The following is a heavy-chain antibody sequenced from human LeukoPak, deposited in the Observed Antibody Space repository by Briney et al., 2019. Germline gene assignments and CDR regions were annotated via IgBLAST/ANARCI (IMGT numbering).Heavy chain of an antibody. D-gene: IGHD3-10*01. Sequence: ASVTVSCKASGYTFTSYGISWVRQAPGQGPAWMGWISAYNGNTNYAQKLQGRVTMTTDTSTSTAYMELRSLRSDDTAVYYCARDRRGGSGSYRRFDYWGQGTLVTVSS. CDR1: GYTFTSYG. J-gene: IGHJ4*02. CDR2: ISAYNGNT. CDR3: ARDRRGGSGSYRRFDY. V-gene: IGHV1-18*01.